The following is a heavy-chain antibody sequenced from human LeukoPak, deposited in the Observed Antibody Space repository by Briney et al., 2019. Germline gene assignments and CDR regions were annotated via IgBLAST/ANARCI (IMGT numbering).Heavy chain of an antibody. CDR1: GFTFSSHE. CDR3: ARVHSSSWAYFDN. Sequence: PGGSLSLSCAASGFTFSSHEMNWVRQAPGKGLEWVSYISGRGTTIYYADSVKGRFTISRDNSKNTLYLQMDSLRAEDTAVYYCARVHSSSWAYFDNWGQGTLVTVSS. V-gene: IGHV3-48*03. D-gene: IGHD6-13*01. CDR2: ISGRGTTI. J-gene: IGHJ4*02.